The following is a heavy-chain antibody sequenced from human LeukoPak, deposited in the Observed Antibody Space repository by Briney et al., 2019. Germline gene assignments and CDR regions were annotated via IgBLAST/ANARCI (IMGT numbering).Heavy chain of an antibody. CDR3: AREHPGITGTHDT. Sequence: SDTLSLTCTVAGGSMSYHYWSWLRQSPGKGLEWIGYVYYSGSTNYNPSLKSRLTISLVTSKNQFSLRLNSVTAADTAVYFCAREHPGITGTHDTWGQGTMVTVSS. V-gene: IGHV4-59*11. CDR1: GGSMSYHY. J-gene: IGHJ3*02. D-gene: IGHD1-20*01. CDR2: VYYSGST.